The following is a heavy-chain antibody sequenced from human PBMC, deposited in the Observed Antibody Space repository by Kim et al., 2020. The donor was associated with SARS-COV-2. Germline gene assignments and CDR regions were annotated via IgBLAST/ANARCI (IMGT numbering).Heavy chain of an antibody. J-gene: IGHJ6*02. CDR2: VNHSGST. Sequence: SETLSLTCAVYGGSFSGYYWSWIRQPPGKGLEWIGEVNHSGSTNYNPSLKSRVTISVDTSKNQFSLKLSSVTAADTAVYYCARGHLTVTTFYYFYYGMDVWGQETTVTVSS. CDR3: ARGHLTVTTFYYFYYGMDV. D-gene: IGHD4-4*01. V-gene: IGHV4-34*01. CDR1: GGSFSGYY.